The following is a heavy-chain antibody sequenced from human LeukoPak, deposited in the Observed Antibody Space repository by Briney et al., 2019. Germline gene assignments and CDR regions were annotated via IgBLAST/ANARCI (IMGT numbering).Heavy chain of an antibody. CDR1: GGSLSSTTYY. D-gene: IGHD3-22*01. Sequence: SETLSLTCTVSGGSLSSTTYYCGSIRQPPGKGLEWIRRVYYSRSTYYNQSLKSRVTISEETSKNQFALKLTAVTAADTAVYYCARQYYDSSGYYPWYFDYWGQGTLVTVSS. CDR3: ARQYYDSSGYYPWYFDY. CDR2: VYYSRST. J-gene: IGHJ4*02. V-gene: IGHV4-39*01.